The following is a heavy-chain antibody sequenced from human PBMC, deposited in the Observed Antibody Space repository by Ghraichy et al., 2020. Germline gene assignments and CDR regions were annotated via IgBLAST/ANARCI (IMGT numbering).Heavy chain of an antibody. J-gene: IGHJ5*02. V-gene: IGHV1-69*02. Sequence: SVKVSCKASGGTFSSYTISWVRQAPGQGLEWMGRIIPILGIANYAQKFQGRVTITADKSTSTAYMELSSLRSEDTAVYYCASALSSSWTWDDWFDPWGQGTLVTVSS. CDR1: GGTFSSYT. D-gene: IGHD6-13*01. CDR2: IIPILGIA. CDR3: ASALSSSWTWDDWFDP.